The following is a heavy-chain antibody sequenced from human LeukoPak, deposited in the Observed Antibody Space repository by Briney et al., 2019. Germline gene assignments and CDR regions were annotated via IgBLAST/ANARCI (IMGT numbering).Heavy chain of an antibody. CDR2: IRSKANNCAT. V-gene: IGHV3-73*01. Sequence: TGGSLRLSCVVSGFTFSGSAVHWVRQASGKGLEWVGRIRSKANNCATAYAASVKGRFTISRDDSKNTAYLQMNSLKTEDTAVYYCTGDNFDSSVKFDYWGQGILVTVSS. J-gene: IGHJ4*02. CDR1: GFTFSGSA. CDR3: TGDNFDSSVKFDY. D-gene: IGHD3-22*01.